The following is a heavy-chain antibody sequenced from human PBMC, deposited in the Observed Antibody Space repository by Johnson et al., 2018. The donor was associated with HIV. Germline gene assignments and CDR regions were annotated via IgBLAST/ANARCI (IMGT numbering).Heavy chain of an antibody. CDR3: ARAREVYYLDAFDI. V-gene: IGHV3-74*02. Sequence: EMQLVESGGGLVQPGRSLRLSCAASGFTFSSYAMHWVRQAPGKGLVWVSRINSDGSSTSYADSVKGRFTISRDNAKNTLYLQMNSLRAEDTAVYYCARAREVYYLDAFDIWGQGTMVTVSS. D-gene: IGHD3-22*01. CDR1: GFTFSSYA. CDR2: INSDGSST. J-gene: IGHJ3*02.